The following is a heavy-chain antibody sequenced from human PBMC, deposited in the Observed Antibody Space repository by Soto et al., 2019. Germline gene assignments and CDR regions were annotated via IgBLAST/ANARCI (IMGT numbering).Heavy chain of an antibody. CDR1: GFTFSSYW. CDR2: IKQDGSEK. V-gene: IGHV3-7*01. J-gene: IGHJ6*03. CDR3: AREGSRYYDILTGYYYYYYYYYMDV. Sequence: EVQLVESGGGLVQPGGSLRLSCAASGFTFSSYWMSWVRQAPGKGLEWVANIKQDGSEKYYVDSVKGRFTISRDNAKNSLYLQMNSLRAEDTAVYYCAREGSRYYDILTGYYYYYYYYYMDVWGKGTTVTVSS. D-gene: IGHD3-9*01.